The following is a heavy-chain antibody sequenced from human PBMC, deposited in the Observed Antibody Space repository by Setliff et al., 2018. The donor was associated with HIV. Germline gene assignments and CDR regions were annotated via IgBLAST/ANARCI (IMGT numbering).Heavy chain of an antibody. J-gene: IGHJ4*02. CDR1: GYTFTGYF. V-gene: IGHV1-2*06. CDR3: ARDKYSSSENFDY. CDR2: INPNTGGT. Sequence: ASVKVSCKTSGYTFTGYFLHWVRQAPGQGLEWMGRINPNTGGTNYAQKFQGRVTMTRDTSTSTVYMELRSLRSEDTAVYYCARDKYSSSENFDYWGQGTLVTVSS. D-gene: IGHD6-6*01.